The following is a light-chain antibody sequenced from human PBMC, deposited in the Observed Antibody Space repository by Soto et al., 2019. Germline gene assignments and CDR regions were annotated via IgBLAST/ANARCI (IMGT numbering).Light chain of an antibody. Sequence: QSVLTQPPSVSGAPGQRVTISCTGSSSNIGADYDVHWYQHLPGTAPKLLIYGDSNRPSGVPDRFSGSKSGTSASLAITGLQAEDEADYYCQSYDSTLRGLVFGGGTKLTVL. CDR1: SSNIGADYD. V-gene: IGLV1-40*01. CDR2: GDS. CDR3: QSYDSTLRGLV. J-gene: IGLJ2*01.